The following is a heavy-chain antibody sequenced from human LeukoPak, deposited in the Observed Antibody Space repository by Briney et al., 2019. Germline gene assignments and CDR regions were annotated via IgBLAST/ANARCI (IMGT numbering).Heavy chain of an antibody. CDR2: ISGSGGST. Sequence: GGSLRLSCAASGFTFSSYAISGVGQAPGRGREWVSAISGSGGSTYYADSVKGRFTISRDNSKNTLYLQMNSLRAEDTAVYYCAKVYRAGELLGLDYWGQGTLVTVSS. J-gene: IGHJ4*02. D-gene: IGHD1-26*01. CDR1: GFTFSSYA. V-gene: IGHV3-23*01. CDR3: AKVYRAGELLGLDY.